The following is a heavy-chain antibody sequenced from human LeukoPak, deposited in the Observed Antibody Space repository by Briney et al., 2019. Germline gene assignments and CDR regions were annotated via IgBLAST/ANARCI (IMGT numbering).Heavy chain of an antibody. CDR1: GGTFSSYA. V-gene: IGHV1-69*05. J-gene: IGHJ3*02. D-gene: IGHD4-17*01. CDR3: ARGDGYGDHAGAFDI. Sequence: SVKVSCKASGGTFSSYAISWVRQAPGQGLEWMGRIIPIFGTANYAQKFQGRVTITTDESTSTAYMELSSLRSEDTAVYYCARGDGYGDHAGAFDIWGQGTMVTVSS. CDR2: IIPIFGTA.